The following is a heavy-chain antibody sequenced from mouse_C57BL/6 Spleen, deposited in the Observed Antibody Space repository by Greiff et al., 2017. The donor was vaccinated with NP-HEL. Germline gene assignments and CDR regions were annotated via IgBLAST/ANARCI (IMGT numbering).Heavy chain of an antibody. CDR3: TRAQATDPYFDY. CDR2: INPSNGGT. J-gene: IGHJ2*01. V-gene: IGHV1-53*01. CDR1: GYTFTSYW. Sequence: QVQLKQPGTELVKPGASVKLSCKASGYTFTSYWMHWVKQRPGQGLEWIGNINPSNGGTNYNEKFKSKATLTVDKSSSTAYMQLSSLTSEDSAVYYCTRAQATDPYFDYWGQGTTLTVSS. D-gene: IGHD3-2*02.